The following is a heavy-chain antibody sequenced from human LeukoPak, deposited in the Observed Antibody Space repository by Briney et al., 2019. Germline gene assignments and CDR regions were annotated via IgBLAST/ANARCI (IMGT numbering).Heavy chain of an antibody. J-gene: IGHJ3*02. Sequence: SETLSLTCAVYGGSFSGYYWSWLRQPPGKGLEWTGATNLSGSTHYTPYLTSRFTISVDTSKTLFSLRLSSVTAADTAVYYCAGAYCGGDCYSGRTFDIWGQGTMVTVSS. CDR1: GGSFSGYY. CDR2: TNLSGST. V-gene: IGHV4-34*01. D-gene: IGHD2-21*02. CDR3: AGAYCGGDCYSGRTFDI.